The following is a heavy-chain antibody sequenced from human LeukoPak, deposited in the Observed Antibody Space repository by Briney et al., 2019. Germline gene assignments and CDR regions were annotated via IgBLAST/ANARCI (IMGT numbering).Heavy chain of an antibody. J-gene: IGHJ6*02. CDR3: ARPLIAVAGTLTYGMDV. V-gene: IGHV3-30-3*01. D-gene: IGHD6-19*01. CDR1: GFTFNRFY. Sequence: PGGSLRLSCSASGFTFNRFYLHWVRQAPGKGLEWVAVISYDGSNKYYADSVKGRFTISRDNSKNTLYLQMNSLRAEDTAVYYCARPLIAVAGTLTYGMDVWGQGTTVTVSS. CDR2: ISYDGSNK.